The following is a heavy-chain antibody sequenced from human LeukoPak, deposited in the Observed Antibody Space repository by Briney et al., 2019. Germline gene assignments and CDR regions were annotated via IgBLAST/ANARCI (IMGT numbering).Heavy chain of an antibody. V-gene: IGHV1-2*02. CDR3: ARDFGSSSTWYEFDY. CDR1: GYTFTASL. J-gene: IGHJ4*02. Sequence: GASVQVSCKTSGYTFTASLIHWVRQAPGQGLEWMGWINPDSGVAKYAQNFQGRVTMTRDTSISAASMEMRGLKSDDTAVYYCARDFGSSSTWYEFDYWGQGTLVTVSS. D-gene: IGHD6-13*01. CDR2: INPDSGVA.